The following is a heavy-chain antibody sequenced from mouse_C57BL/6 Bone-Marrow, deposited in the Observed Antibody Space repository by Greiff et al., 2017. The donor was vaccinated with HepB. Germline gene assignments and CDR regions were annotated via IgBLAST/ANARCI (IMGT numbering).Heavy chain of an antibody. CDR3: ARLSFAY. Sequence: VQLQQPGAELVMPGASVKLSCKASGYTFTSYWMHWVKQRPGQGLEWIGEIDPSDSYTNFNQKFKGKSTLTVDKSSSTAYMQLSSLTSEDSAVYYCARLSFAYWGQGTLVTVSA. V-gene: IGHV1-69*01. CDR2: IDPSDSYT. CDR1: GYTFTSYW. J-gene: IGHJ3*01.